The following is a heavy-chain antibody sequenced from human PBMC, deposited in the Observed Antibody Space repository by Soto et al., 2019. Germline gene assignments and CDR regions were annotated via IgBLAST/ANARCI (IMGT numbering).Heavy chain of an antibody. Sequence: ASVKVSCKASGYTFTSYDINWVRQATGQGLEWMGWMNPNSGNTGYAQKFQGRVTMTRNTSISTAYMELSSLRSEDTAVYYCARLRGWYYYYGMDVWGQGTTVTSP. CDR2: MNPNSGNT. CDR1: GYTFTSYD. V-gene: IGHV1-8*01. J-gene: IGHJ6*02. D-gene: IGHD6-19*01. CDR3: ARLRGWYYYYGMDV.